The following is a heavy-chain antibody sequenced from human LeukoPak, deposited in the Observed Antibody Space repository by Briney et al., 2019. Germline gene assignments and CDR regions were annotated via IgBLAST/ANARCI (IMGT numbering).Heavy chain of an antibody. CDR2: IVVGSGNR. V-gene: IGHV1-58*02. J-gene: IGHJ1*01. CDR3: AAGTSGRPEYFQH. CDR1: GFTFTSSA. D-gene: IGHD1-14*01. Sequence: GASVKVSCKASGFTFTSSAMQWVRQARGQRLEWIGWIVVGSGNRSYAQKFQERVSITRDMSTGTAYMELSSLRSEDTAVYFCAAGTSGRPEYFQHWGQGTLVTVSS.